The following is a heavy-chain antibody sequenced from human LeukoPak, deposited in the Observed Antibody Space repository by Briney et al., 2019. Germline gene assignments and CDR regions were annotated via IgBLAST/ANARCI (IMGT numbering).Heavy chain of an antibody. D-gene: IGHD3-10*01. CDR3: ARILERYYGSGSYYGVFDY. CDR1: GGSISSGTYY. V-gene: IGHV4-61*09. CDR2: IYTSGST. Sequence: PSQTLSLTCTVSGGSISSGTYYWSWIRQPAGKGLEWIRHIYTSGSTNYNPSLKSRVTISGDTSKNQFSLKLSSVTAADTAVYYCARILERYYGSGSYYGVFDYWGQGTLVTVSS. J-gene: IGHJ4*02.